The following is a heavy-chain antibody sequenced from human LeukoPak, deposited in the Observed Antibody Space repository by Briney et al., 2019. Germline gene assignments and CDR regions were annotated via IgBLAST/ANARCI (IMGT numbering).Heavy chain of an antibody. CDR2: IYYGGT. D-gene: IGHD6-6*01. J-gene: IGHJ4*02. V-gene: IGHV4-30-4*01. Sequence: SETLSLTCTVSTGSVNSGVYYWSWIRQPPGKGLEYIGYIYYGGTYYNPSLKSRVTISVDTSKNQFSLKLSSVTAADTAVYYCARGTWSSSIDYWGQGTLVTVSS. CDR3: ARGTWSSSIDY. CDR1: TGSVNSGVYY.